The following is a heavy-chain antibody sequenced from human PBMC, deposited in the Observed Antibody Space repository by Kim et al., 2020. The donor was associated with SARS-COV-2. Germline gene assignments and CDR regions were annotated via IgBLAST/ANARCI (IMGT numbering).Heavy chain of an antibody. V-gene: IGHV3-30-3*01. J-gene: IGHJ3*02. D-gene: IGHD5-12*01. Sequence: GGSLRLSCAASGFTFSCYAMHWVRQAPGKGLEWVAVISYDGSNKYYADSVKGRFTISRDNSKNTLYLQMNSLRAEDTAVYYCARPLSRRDGYNPDAFDIWGQGTMVTVSS. CDR3: ARPLSRRDGYNPDAFDI. CDR1: GFTFSCYA. CDR2: ISYDGSNK.